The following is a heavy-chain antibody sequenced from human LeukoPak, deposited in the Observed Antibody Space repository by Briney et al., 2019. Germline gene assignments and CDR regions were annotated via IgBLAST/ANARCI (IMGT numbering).Heavy chain of an antibody. CDR2: IYTSGST. D-gene: IGHD5-18*01. CDR3: ARDGDTAMVTRSGYFDY. V-gene: IGHV4-4*07. CDR1: GGSISSYY. Sequence: PSETLSLTRTVPGGSISSYYWSWIRQPAGKGLEWIGRIYTSGSTNYNPSLKSRVTISVDKSKNQFSLKLSSVTAADTAVYYCARDGDTAMVTRSGYFDYWGQGTLVTVSS. J-gene: IGHJ4*02.